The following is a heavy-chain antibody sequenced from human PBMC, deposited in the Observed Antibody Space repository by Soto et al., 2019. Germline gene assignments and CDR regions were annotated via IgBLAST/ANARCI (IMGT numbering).Heavy chain of an antibody. D-gene: IGHD6-6*01. CDR1: GGTFSSYA. CDR3: ASSPSIAARRTPYYYYYGMDV. CDR2: IIPIFGTA. J-gene: IGHJ6*02. Sequence: ASVKVSCKASGGTFSSYAISWVRPAPGQGLEWMGGIIPIFGTANYAQKFQGRVTITADESTSTAYMELSSLRSEDTAVYYRASSPSIAARRTPYYYYYGMDVWGQGTTVTVSS. V-gene: IGHV1-69*13.